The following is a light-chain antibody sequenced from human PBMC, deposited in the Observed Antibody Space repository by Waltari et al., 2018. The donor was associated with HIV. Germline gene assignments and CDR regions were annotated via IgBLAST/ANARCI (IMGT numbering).Light chain of an antibody. J-gene: IGLJ3*02. Sequence: QTVVTQEPSLTVSPGGTVTLTCTFSAGAVTSRNYPTWFPQTPGQAPRALMYSTSSRQSWTPARCSAALLGGKAALTLSGVQPEDEAEYYCLLYDGGAWVFGGGTKLTVL. CDR2: STS. V-gene: IGLV7-43*01. CDR1: AGAVTSRNY. CDR3: LLYDGGAWV.